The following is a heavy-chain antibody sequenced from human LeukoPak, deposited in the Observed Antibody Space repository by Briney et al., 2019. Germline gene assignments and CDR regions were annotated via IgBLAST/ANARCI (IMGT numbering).Heavy chain of an antibody. Sequence: TGGSLRLSCAASGFTFSSYSMNWVRQAPGKGLEWVSSISSSSSYIYYADSVKGRFTISRDNAKNSLYLQMNSLRAEDTAVYYCARPFSSGWYRGGAFDIWGQGTMVTVSS. CDR1: GFTFSSYS. CDR2: ISSSSSYI. D-gene: IGHD6-19*01. CDR3: ARPFSSGWYRGGAFDI. J-gene: IGHJ3*02. V-gene: IGHV3-21*01.